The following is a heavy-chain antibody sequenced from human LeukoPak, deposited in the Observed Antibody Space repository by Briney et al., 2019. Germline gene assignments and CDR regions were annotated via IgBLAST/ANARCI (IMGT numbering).Heavy chain of an antibody. D-gene: IGHD6-6*01. CDR2: IYYTGST. CDR1: GCSISSLY. CDR3: ACHRAYSSSSPFDS. V-gene: IGHV4-59*08. Sequence: SETLSLTCSVSGCSISSLYWSWIRQPPGKGLEWIGYIYYTGSTNYNPSLKSRVTMFVDMSKNQFSLRLSSVTAADTAVYYCACHRAYSSSSPFDSWGQGTLVTVSS. J-gene: IGHJ4*02.